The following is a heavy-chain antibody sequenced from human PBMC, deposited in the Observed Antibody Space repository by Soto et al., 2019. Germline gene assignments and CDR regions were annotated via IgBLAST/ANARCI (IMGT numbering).Heavy chain of an antibody. J-gene: IGHJ6*02. D-gene: IGHD3-3*01. CDR1: GTSIGNYY. CDR3: ARERSSYDFWSGYRPGGMDV. Sequence: PSATLSLTCTVSGTSIGNYYWSWIRQPPGKGLEWIGYIYYSGSTNYNPSLKSQATISVDTSKKQFSLNVNSVTAADTAVYYCARERSSYDFWSGYRPGGMDVWGQGTTVTVSS. CDR2: IYYSGST. V-gene: IGHV4-59*01.